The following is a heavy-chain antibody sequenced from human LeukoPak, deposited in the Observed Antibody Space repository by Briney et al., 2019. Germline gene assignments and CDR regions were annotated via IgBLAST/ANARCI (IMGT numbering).Heavy chain of an antibody. CDR1: GGTFSSYA. J-gene: IGHJ3*02. Sequence: SVKVSCKASGGTFSSYAISWVRQAPGQGLEWMGGIIPIFGTANYAQKFQGXVTITADESTSTAYMELSSLRSDDTAVYYCAXXGQYYDFWSGDSNAFDIWGQGTMVTVSS. CDR3: AXXGQYYDFWSGDSNAFDI. CDR2: IIPIFGTA. D-gene: IGHD3-3*01. V-gene: IGHV1-69*01.